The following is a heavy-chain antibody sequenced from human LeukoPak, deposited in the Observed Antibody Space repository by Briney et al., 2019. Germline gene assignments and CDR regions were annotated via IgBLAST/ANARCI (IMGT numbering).Heavy chain of an antibody. D-gene: IGHD2-21*01. CDR3: ARDPLWPDVYYYYMDV. CDR2: IYSSGYT. J-gene: IGHJ6*03. CDR1: GDSISSGDYY. V-gene: IGHV4-61*02. Sequence: LSETLSLTCTVSGDSISSGDYYWTWIRQPAGKTLDWIGRIYSSGYTVYSPSLKSRVTISLDTSKNQFSLTLNSVTAADTAVYYCARDPLWPDVYYYYMDVWGKGTTVTVSS.